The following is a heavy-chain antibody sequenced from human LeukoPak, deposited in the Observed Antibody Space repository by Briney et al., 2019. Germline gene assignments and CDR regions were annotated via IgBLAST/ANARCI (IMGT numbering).Heavy chain of an antibody. CDR1: GGSFSGYY. J-gene: IGHJ4*02. Sequence: SETLSLTCAVYGGSFSGYYWSWIRQPPGKGLEWIGEINHSGSTNYNPSLKSRVTISVDTSKNQFSLKLSSVTAADTAVYYCVRRRYRSYYFDYWGQGTLVTVSS. CDR2: INHSGST. CDR3: VRRRYRSYYFDY. D-gene: IGHD5-18*01. V-gene: IGHV4-34*01.